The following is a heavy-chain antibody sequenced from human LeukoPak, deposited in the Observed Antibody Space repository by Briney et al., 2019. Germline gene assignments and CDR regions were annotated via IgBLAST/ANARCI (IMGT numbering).Heavy chain of an antibody. CDR2: ISSSSSTI. D-gene: IGHD6-19*01. CDR3: ARDFPPQIYSSGWYGGSDY. J-gene: IGHJ4*02. CDR1: GFTFSSYS. Sequence: PGGSLRLSCAASGFTFSSYSMNWVRQAPGKGLEWVSYISSSSSTIYYADSVKGRFTISRDNAKNSLYLQMNSLRAEDTAVYYCARDFPPQIYSSGWYGGSDYWGQGTLVTVSS. V-gene: IGHV3-48*04.